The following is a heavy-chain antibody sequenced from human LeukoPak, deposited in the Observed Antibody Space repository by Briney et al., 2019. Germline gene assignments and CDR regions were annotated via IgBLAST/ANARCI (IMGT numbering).Heavy chain of an antibody. CDR1: GFTFSNYA. J-gene: IGHJ4*02. CDR2: INSGGSTI. CDR3: ASRGLTEFHYFGF. V-gene: IGHV3-48*03. D-gene: IGHD3-10*01. Sequence: PGGSLRLSCAASGFTFSNYAMNWVRQAPGKGLEWISYINSGGSTIYYADSVKGRFTISRDNAKNSLSLQMNSLRAEDTAVYYCASRGLTEFHYFGFWGPGTLVTVSS.